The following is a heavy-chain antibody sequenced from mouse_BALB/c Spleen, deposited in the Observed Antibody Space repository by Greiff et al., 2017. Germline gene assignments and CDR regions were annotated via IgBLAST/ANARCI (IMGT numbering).Heavy chain of an antibody. CDR1: GYTFTSYY. Sequence: QVQLQQSGPELVKPGASVRISCKASGYTFTSYYIHWVKQRPGQGLEWIGWIYPGNVNTKYNEKFKGKATLTADKSSSTAYMQLSSLTSEDSAVYFCARVYYEHAMDYWGQGTSVTVSS. V-gene: IGHV1S56*01. D-gene: IGHD1-1*01. CDR2: IYPGNVNT. J-gene: IGHJ4*01. CDR3: ARVYYEHAMDY.